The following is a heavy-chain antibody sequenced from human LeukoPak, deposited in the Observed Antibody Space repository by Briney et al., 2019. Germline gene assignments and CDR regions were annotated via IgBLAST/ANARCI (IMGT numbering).Heavy chain of an antibody. Sequence: GGSLRLSCAASGFTFSSYGMHWVRQAPGKGLEWVAVIWYDGSNKYYADSVKGRFTISRDNSKNTLYLQMNSLTVEDRALYYCVKGVGVNKGYYFDHWGQGSLATVSS. CDR2: IWYDGSNK. J-gene: IGHJ4*02. V-gene: IGHV3-30*02. CDR3: VKGVGVNKGYYFDH. CDR1: GFTFSSYG. D-gene: IGHD1-26*01.